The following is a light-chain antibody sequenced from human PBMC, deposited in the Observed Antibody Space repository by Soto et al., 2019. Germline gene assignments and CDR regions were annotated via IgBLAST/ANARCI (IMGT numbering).Light chain of an antibody. V-gene: IGKV3-11*01. CDR2: DTS. CDR1: QSVSSN. CDR3: QQRANWPLT. J-gene: IGKJ4*01. Sequence: VMTQSPLSLPVTLGQPASISCRASQSVSSNLAWYQQKPGQAPRLLIYDTSNRATGIPARFSGSGSGTDFTLIISSLEPEDFAVYYCQQRANWPLTFGGGTKVDIK.